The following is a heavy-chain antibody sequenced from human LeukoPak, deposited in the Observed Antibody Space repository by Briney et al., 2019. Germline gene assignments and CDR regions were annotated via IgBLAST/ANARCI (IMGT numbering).Heavy chain of an antibody. J-gene: IGHJ4*02. V-gene: IGHV4-39*01. CDR2: AFNSGST. Sequence: SETLSLTCSVSGGSMNGGLYYWAWIRQSPGKGLERIGRAFNSGSTSYNPSLKSRVTISVDTSKNQFSLKLTSVTAADTAVYYCARNATTVNHVYKYFDYWGQGALVTVSS. D-gene: IGHD4-17*01. CDR1: GGSMNGGLYY. CDR3: ARNATTVNHVYKYFDY.